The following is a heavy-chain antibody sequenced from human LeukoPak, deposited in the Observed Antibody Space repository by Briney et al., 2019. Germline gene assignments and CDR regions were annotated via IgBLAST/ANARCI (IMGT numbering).Heavy chain of an antibody. V-gene: IGHV3-30*04. J-gene: IGHJ4*02. CDR2: ISYDGSNK. D-gene: IGHD5-12*01. CDR3: ARGGIYSLRQSTEAGPEDGYYFDY. CDR1: GFTFSTYA. Sequence: QPGGSLRLSCAASGFTFSTYAMHWVRQAPGKGLEWVAVISYDGSNKYYADSVKGRFTISRDNSKNTLYLQMNSLRAEDTAVYYCARGGIYSLRQSTEAGPEDGYYFDYWGQGTLVTVSS.